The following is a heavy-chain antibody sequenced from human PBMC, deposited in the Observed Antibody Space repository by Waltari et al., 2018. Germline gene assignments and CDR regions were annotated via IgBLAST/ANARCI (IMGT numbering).Heavy chain of an antibody. D-gene: IGHD5-12*01. CDR2: IYYSGTT. J-gene: IGHJ5*02. CDR1: GGPISRSRSY. Sequence: QLQLQESGPTLVKPSETLPPTCTVSGGPISRSRSYWGGNRHSPEKGLEWIGSIYYSGTTYYNPTLESRVTISGDTSKNQFSLKLSSVTAADTAVYYCVRHWKRNGYRFDPWGQGTLVTVSS. CDR3: VRHWKRNGYRFDP. V-gene: IGHV4-39*01.